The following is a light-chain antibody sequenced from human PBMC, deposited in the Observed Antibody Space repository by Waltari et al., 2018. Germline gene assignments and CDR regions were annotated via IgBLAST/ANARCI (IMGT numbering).Light chain of an antibody. CDR2: GNT. CDR3: QSFDNSLRRSVI. Sequence: QSVLTQPPSVSGAPGQRVTISCTGSSSNIGAGFDVHWYQQLPGAAPKLLIYGNTNRPSGVPDRFSGSKSGTSASLAITGLQAEDEADYYGQSFDNSLRRSVIFGGGTKLTVL. J-gene: IGLJ2*01. V-gene: IGLV1-40*01. CDR1: SSNIGAGFD.